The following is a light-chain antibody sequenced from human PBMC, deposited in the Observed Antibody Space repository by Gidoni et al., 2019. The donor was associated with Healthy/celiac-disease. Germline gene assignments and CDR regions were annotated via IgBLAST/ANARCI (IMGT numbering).Light chain of an antibody. J-gene: IGKJ1*01. CDR2: GAS. V-gene: IGKV3-20*01. Sequence: ELVLTQSPATLSLSPGERATLSCRASQSVSSSYLAWYQQKPGQAPRLLIYGASSRATGIPHRFSGRGSGTVFTLTISRLEPEDFAVYYCQQYGSSPSTFGQGTKVEIK. CDR1: QSVSSSY. CDR3: QQYGSSPST.